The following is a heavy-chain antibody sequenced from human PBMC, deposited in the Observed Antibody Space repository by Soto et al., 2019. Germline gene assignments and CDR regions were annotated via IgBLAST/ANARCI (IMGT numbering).Heavy chain of an antibody. CDR3: ARVGRTPIHFAY. V-gene: IGHV4-31*02. J-gene: IGHJ4*02. Sequence: PSETLSLTCTVSGGSISSGGYYWSWIRQHPGKGLEWIGYIYYSGSTYYNPSLKSRVTISVDTSKNQFSLKLSSVTAADTAVYYCARVGRTPIHFAYWGRGTLVTVSS. CDR2: IYYSGST. D-gene: IGHD1-26*01. CDR1: GGSISSGGYY.